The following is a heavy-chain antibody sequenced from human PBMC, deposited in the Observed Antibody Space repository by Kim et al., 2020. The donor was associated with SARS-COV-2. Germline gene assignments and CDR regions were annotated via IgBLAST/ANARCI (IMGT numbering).Heavy chain of an antibody. CDR3: AKGSYDIVVVPAAPGIAAAGTSLNWFDP. CDR1: GFTFGDYA. D-gene: IGHD2-2*01. CDR2: ISWNSGSI. J-gene: IGHJ5*02. V-gene: IGHV3-9*01. Sequence: GGSLRLSCAASGFTFGDYAMHWVRQAPGKGLEWVSGISWNSGSIGYADSVKGRFTISRDNAKNSLYLQMNSLRAEDTALYYCAKGSYDIVVVPAAPGIAAAGTSLNWFDPWGQGTLVTVSS.